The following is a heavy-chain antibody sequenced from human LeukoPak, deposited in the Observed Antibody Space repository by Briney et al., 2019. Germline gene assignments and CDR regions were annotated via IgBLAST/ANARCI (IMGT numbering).Heavy chain of an antibody. CDR1: GFTFSGCG. CDR2: ISLDGSHK. CDR3: ARGNFRRDGYNFDY. J-gene: IGHJ4*02. Sequence: PGGSLRLSCAASGFTFSGCGMHWVRQAPGKGLEWVADISLDGSHKYYADSVKGRFTISRDNSKNTLYLQMNSLRAEDTAVFYCARGNFRRDGYNFDYWGQGTLVTVSS. V-gene: IGHV3-30*03. D-gene: IGHD5-24*01.